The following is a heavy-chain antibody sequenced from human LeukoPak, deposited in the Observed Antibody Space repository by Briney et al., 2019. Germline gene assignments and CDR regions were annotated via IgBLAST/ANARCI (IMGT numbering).Heavy chain of an antibody. D-gene: IGHD3-3*01. V-gene: IGHV3-21*01. CDR1: GFTFSSYG. Sequence: GRSLRRSCAASGFTFSSYGMHWVRQAPGKGLEWVSCISSSSSDIYYADSVKGRFTISRDNAKNSLYLQMSSLRAEDTAVYYCARVPGGLEWADFDYWGQGTLVTVSS. CDR3: ARVPGGLEWADFDY. CDR2: ISSSSSDI. J-gene: IGHJ4*02.